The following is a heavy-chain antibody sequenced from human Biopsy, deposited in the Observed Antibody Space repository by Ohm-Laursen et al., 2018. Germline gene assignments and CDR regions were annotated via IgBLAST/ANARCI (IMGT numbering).Heavy chain of an antibody. CDR1: GGSLSSYY. Sequence: SDTLSLTCTVSGGSLSSYYWSRIRQPAGKGLEWIGRIYSSGSTNYNPSLRGRVTISVDTSKNQFSLNLNSVTAADTAVYFCARDVKRYCSGTSCYSGYFGMDVWGQGTTVTVS. J-gene: IGHJ6*02. V-gene: IGHV4-4*07. CDR3: ARDVKRYCSGTSCYSGYFGMDV. D-gene: IGHD2-2*01. CDR2: IYSSGST.